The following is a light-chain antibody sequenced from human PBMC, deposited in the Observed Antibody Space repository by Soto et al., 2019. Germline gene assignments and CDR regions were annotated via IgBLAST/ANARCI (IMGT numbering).Light chain of an antibody. V-gene: IGKV3-11*01. J-gene: IGKJ5*01. Sequence: IGLPQSPAHLSLSPGERATLSCRASQSVSSFLAWYQQKPGQAPRLLIFDASNRATGIPARFSGSGSGTDFTLTISSLEPEDFAVYYCQQRSNWPPITVGQGTRPEI. CDR2: DAS. CDR3: QQRSNWPPIT. CDR1: QSVSSF.